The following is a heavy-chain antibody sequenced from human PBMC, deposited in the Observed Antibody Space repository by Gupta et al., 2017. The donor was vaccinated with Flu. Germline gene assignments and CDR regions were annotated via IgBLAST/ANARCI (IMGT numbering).Heavy chain of an antibody. J-gene: IGHJ3*01. CDR3: ARGPNFDA. V-gene: IGHV3-66*02. Sequence: DVQLVESGGGLVQPGGSLRLSCAVSGISVGGNVMGWVRQAPGRGLECVSLTYTGGNTLYADSVKGRFTIFRDESKNTLSLQMSSLSPEDTALYYCARGPNFDAWGQGTLVTVSS. CDR1: GISVGGNV. CDR2: TYTGGNT.